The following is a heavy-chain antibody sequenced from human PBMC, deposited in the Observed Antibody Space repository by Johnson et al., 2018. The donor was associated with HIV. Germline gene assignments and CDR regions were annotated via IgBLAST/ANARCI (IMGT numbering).Heavy chain of an antibody. V-gene: IGHV3-30*04. CDR3: ARATGSWMDAFDI. Sequence: QVQLVESGGAVVQPGGSLRLSCVVSGLAFHDYAIHWVRQAPGKGLEWVAVISYDGSNKYYADSVKGRFTISRDNSKNTLYLQMNSLRAEDTAVYYCARATGSWMDAFDIWGQGTMVTVSS. CDR2: ISYDGSNK. CDR1: GLAFHDYA. D-gene: IGHD2-2*03. J-gene: IGHJ3*02.